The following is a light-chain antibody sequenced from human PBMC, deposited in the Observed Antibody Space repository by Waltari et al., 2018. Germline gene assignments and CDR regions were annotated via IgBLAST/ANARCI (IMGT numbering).Light chain of an antibody. CDR1: KLGDKY. J-gene: IGLJ2*01. Sequence: SYELTQSPSVSVSPGQTANISCSGNKLGDKYVCWYHQKPGQSPVLVIYQDVKRPSGIPELFSGSNSGNTATLTISGAQAMDEADYYCQTWDSTYVVFGGGTTLTVL. CDR2: QDV. CDR3: QTWDSTYVV. V-gene: IGLV3-1*01.